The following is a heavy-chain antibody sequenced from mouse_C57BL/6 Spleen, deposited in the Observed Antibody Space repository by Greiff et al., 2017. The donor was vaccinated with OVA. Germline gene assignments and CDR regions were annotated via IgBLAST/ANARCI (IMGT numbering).Heavy chain of an antibody. J-gene: IGHJ1*03. D-gene: IGHD2-2*01. CDR1: GFTFSSYA. CDR2: ISDGGSYT. V-gene: IGHV5-4*01. Sequence: EVQLVESGGGLVKPGGSLKLSCAASGFTFSSYAMSWVRQTPEKRLEWVATISDGGSYTYYPDNVKGRFTISRDNAKNNLYLQMSHLKSEDTAMYYCARGYYGYDRYFDVWGTGTTVTVSS. CDR3: ARGYYGYDRYFDV.